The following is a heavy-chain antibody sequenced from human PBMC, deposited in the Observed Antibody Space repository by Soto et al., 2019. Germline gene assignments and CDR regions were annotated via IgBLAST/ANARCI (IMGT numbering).Heavy chain of an antibody. J-gene: IGHJ6*02. D-gene: IGHD3-10*01. CDR3: AKDLKVSGGFPGRLNYYYGLDV. Sequence: PGGSLRLSCAASGFSFSNHGMQWVRQAPGKGLEWVAVISYDGNVKYYTDSVKGRFTISRDNSQSTLFLQMDSLRPEDAAVYYCAKDLKVSGGFPGRLNYYYGLDVWGQGTTVTVSS. CDR2: ISYDGNVK. CDR1: GFSFSNHG. V-gene: IGHV3-30*18.